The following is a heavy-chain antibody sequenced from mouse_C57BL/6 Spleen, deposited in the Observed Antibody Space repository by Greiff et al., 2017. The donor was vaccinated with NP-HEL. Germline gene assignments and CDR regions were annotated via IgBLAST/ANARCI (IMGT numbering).Heavy chain of an antibody. CDR2: ISSGGDYI. Sequence: EVKLVESGEGLVKPGGSLKLSCAASGFTFSSYAMSWVRQTPEKRLEWVAYISSGGDYIYYADTVKGRFTISRDNARNTLYLQMSSLKSEDTAMYYCTRETYLGAMDYWGQGTSVTVSS. V-gene: IGHV5-9-1*02. D-gene: IGHD4-1*01. CDR1: GFTFSSYA. J-gene: IGHJ4*01. CDR3: TRETYLGAMDY.